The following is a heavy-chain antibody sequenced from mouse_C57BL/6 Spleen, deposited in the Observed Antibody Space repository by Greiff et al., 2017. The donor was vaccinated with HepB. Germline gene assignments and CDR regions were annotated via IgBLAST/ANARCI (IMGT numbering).Heavy chain of an antibody. V-gene: IGHV1-82*01. CDR2: IYPGDGDT. D-gene: IGHD1-1*01. CDR3: ARSPYYYGGSNV. Sequence: VQLQQSGPELVKPGASVKISCKASGYAFSSSWMNWVKQRPGKGLEWIGRIYPGDGDTNYNGKFKGKATLTADKSSSTAYMQLSSLTSEDSAVYFCARSPYYYGGSNVWGTGTTVTVSS. J-gene: IGHJ1*03. CDR1: GYAFSSSW.